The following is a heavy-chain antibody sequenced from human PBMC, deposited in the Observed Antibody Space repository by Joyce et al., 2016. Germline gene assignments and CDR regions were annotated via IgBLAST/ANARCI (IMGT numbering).Heavy chain of an antibody. Sequence: QVQLVQSGAEVKKPGASVKVSCKASGYTFTDYYIHWVRQAPGQGLEWMGWINPNSGGTNYAQNFRGRVTLTRDTSISTADMELSSLRSDDAAVYYCARDLGTGWYLIDYWGQGTLVTVSS. CDR2: INPNSGGT. D-gene: IGHD6-19*01. J-gene: IGHJ4*02. CDR3: ARDLGTGWYLIDY. CDR1: GYTFTDYY. V-gene: IGHV1-2*02.